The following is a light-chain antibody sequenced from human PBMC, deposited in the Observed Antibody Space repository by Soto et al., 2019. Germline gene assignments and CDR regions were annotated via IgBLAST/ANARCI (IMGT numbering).Light chain of an antibody. Sequence: EIVLTQSPGTLSLSPGERATLSCRASQSVSYYLAWYQQKPGQAPRLLIYDASSRATGVPDRFSGSGSGTDFTLTISRLEPEDSAVYFCQQYDSSPWTFGQGTKVDIK. CDR1: QSVSYY. CDR2: DAS. V-gene: IGKV3-20*01. J-gene: IGKJ1*01. CDR3: QQYDSSPWT.